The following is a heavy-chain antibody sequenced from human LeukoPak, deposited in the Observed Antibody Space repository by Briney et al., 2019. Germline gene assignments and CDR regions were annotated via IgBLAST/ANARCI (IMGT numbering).Heavy chain of an antibody. J-gene: IGHJ4*02. CDR2: ISAYNGNT. Sequence: ASVKVSCKASGYTFTSYTMHWVRQAPGQGLEWMGWISAYNGNTNYAQKLQGRVTMTTDTSTSTAYMELRSLRSDDTAVYYCARTEVGATLFDYWGQGTLVTVSS. D-gene: IGHD1-26*01. V-gene: IGHV1-18*01. CDR1: GYTFTSYT. CDR3: ARTEVGATLFDY.